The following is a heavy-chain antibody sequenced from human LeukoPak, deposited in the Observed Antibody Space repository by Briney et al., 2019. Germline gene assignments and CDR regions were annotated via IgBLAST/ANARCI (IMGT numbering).Heavy chain of an antibody. J-gene: IGHJ4*02. Sequence: GGTLRLSCAASGFTFSSYGMHWVRQAPGKGLEWVAFIRYDGSNKYYADSVKGRFTISRDNSKNTLYLQMNSLRAEDTAVYYCAKDPVGATALDYWGQGTLVTVSS. D-gene: IGHD1-26*01. CDR1: GFTFSSYG. CDR2: IRYDGSNK. CDR3: AKDPVGATALDY. V-gene: IGHV3-30*02.